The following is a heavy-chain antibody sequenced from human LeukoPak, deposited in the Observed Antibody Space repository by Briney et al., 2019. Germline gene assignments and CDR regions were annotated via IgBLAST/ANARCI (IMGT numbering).Heavy chain of an antibody. V-gene: IGHV4-31*11. CDR3: ARRSEWELFDY. CDR1: GGSFSGYY. CDR2: IYYSGST. J-gene: IGHJ4*02. Sequence: PSETLSPTCAVYGGSFSGYYWGWIRQHPGKGLEWIGYIYYSGSTYYNPSLKSRVTISVDTSKNQFSLKLSSVTAADTAVYYCARRSEWELFDYWGQGTLVTVSS. D-gene: IGHD1-26*01.